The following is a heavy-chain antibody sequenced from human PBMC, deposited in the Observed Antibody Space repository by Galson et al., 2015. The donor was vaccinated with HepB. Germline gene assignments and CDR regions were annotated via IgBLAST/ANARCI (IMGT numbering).Heavy chain of an antibody. D-gene: IGHD1-26*01. CDR1: GLNFNGSG. CDR2: IRIKANSYAT. J-gene: IGHJ4*02. CDR3: TRPGWEHY. Sequence: SLRLSCAASGLNFNGSGMHWVRQASGKGLEWVGRIRIKANSYATAYAASVKGRFTISRDDSKNTAYLQMNSLETEDTAVYYCTRPGWEHYWGQGTLVTVSS. V-gene: IGHV3-73*01.